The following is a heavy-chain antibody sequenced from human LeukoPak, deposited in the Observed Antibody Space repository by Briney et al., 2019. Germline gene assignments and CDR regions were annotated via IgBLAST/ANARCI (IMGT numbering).Heavy chain of an antibody. CDR2: IYPGDSDT. D-gene: IGHD3-9*01. Sequence: GESLQISCKGSGYSFTSYWIGWVRQMPGKGLEGMGIIYPGDSDTRYSPSFQGQVTISADKSISTAYLQWSSLKASDTAMYYCAGVKGTYFAYDAFDIWGQGTMVTVSS. J-gene: IGHJ3*02. CDR3: AGVKGTYFAYDAFDI. CDR1: GYSFTSYW. V-gene: IGHV5-51*01.